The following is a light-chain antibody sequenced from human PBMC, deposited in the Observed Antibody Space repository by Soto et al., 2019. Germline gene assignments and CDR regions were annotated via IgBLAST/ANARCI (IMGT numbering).Light chain of an antibody. CDR1: SSNIGAGYD. Sequence: QSVLTQPPSVSGAPGQRVTISCTGSSSNIGAGYDVHWYLQLPGTAPKLLIYVNSNRPSRVPDRFSGSKSGTSASLAITVLQAEDEDDDYCQSYDSSLSAVVFGGGTKVTVL. CDR3: QSYDSSLSAVV. V-gene: IGLV1-40*01. CDR2: VNS. J-gene: IGLJ2*01.